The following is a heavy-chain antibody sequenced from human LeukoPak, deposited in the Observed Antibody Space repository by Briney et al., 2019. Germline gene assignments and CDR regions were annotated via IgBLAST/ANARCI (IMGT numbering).Heavy chain of an antibody. Sequence: SVQVSCNASGSPFNSFNIQWVRQAPGQGLEWMGWLYPNNGDAKYEQKFQGRGTMTKDTSINTAYMELSGLLSDDTAVYYCARAYSSTRLYDYWGQGTLVTVSS. J-gene: IGHJ4*02. D-gene: IGHD2-21*01. V-gene: IGHV1-2*02. CDR1: GSPFNSFN. CDR3: ARAYSSTRLYDY. CDR2: LYPNNGDA.